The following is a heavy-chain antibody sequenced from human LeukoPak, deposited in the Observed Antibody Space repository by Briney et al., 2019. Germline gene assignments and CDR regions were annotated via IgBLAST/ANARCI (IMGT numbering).Heavy chain of an antibody. Sequence: GGSLRLSCAASGFTFSSYAMSWVRQAPGKGLEWVSSISSSSSYIYYADSVKGRFTISRDNAKNSLYLQMNSLRAEDTAVYYCARGVVYNAFDIWGQGTMVTVSS. CDR1: GFTFSSYA. CDR3: ARGVVYNAFDI. CDR2: ISSSSSYI. V-gene: IGHV3-21*01. J-gene: IGHJ3*02. D-gene: IGHD2-8*02.